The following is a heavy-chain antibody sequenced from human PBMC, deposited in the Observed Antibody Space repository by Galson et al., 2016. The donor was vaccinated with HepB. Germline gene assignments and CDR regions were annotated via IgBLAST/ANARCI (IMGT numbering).Heavy chain of an antibody. D-gene: IGHD6-13*01. Sequence: SLRLSCAVSGFTFSGFDMHWVRQASGKGPEWVARISFDGRKQDYTSSVKGRFTISRENSGNTLYLQMHNLRAEDTAVYFCARDYSYSTTWPFFDKSGQGTLVTVSS. J-gene: IGHJ4*02. CDR1: GFTFSGFD. CDR3: ARDYSYSTTWPFFDK. CDR2: ISFDGRKQ. V-gene: IGHV3-30*03.